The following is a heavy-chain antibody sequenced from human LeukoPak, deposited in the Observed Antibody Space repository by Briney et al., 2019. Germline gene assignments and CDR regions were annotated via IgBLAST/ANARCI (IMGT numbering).Heavy chain of an antibody. Sequence: PGGSLRLSCAASGFTFSSYGMHWVRQAPGKGLEWVAFIRYDGSNKYYADSVKGRFTISRDNSKNTLYLQMNSLRAEDTAVYYCAKAFRGIAAAAYYMDVWGKGTTVTVS. J-gene: IGHJ6*03. D-gene: IGHD6-13*01. CDR3: AKAFRGIAAAAYYMDV. CDR1: GFTFSSYG. CDR2: IRYDGSNK. V-gene: IGHV3-30*02.